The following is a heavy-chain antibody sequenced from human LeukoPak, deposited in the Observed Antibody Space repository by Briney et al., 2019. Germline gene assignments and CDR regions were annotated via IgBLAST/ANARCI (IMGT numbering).Heavy chain of an antibody. V-gene: IGHV4-59*01. CDR1: GGSISSYY. CDR2: IYYSGST. D-gene: IGHD3-10*01. Sequence: ETLFLTCTVSGGSISSYYWSWIRQPPGKGLEWIGYIYYSGSTNYNPSLKGRVTISVDTSKNQFSLKLSSVTAEDTALYYCARGLWFGELGWFDPWGQGTLVTVSS. CDR3: ARGLWFGELGWFDP. J-gene: IGHJ5*02.